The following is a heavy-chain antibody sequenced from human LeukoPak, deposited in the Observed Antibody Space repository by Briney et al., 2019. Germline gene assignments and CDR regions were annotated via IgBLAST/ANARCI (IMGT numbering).Heavy chain of an antibody. V-gene: IGHV1-18*01. J-gene: IGHJ4*02. CDR2: ISGYTGNT. Sequence: ASVKVSCKASGYTFTDYGIGWVRQAPGQGLEWMGWISGYTGNTNYAQNLQGRVTMTTDTATSTAYMELRSLTSDDTAVYYCAGGWRSVQSNQISPFDSWGLGTLVTVSS. D-gene: IGHD5-24*01. CDR3: AGGWRSVQSNQISPFDS. CDR1: GYTFTDYG.